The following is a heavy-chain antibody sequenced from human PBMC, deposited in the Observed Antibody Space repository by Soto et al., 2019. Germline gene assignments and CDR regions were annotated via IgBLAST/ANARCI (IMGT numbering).Heavy chain of an antibody. CDR1: GGTFSSYA. V-gene: IGHV1-69*13. CDR2: IIPIFGTA. D-gene: IGHD4-4*01. J-gene: IGHJ6*02. Sequence: SVKVSCKASGGTFSSYAISWVRQAPGQGLEWMGGIIPIFGTANYAQKFQGRVTITADESTSTAYMELSSLRSEDTAVYYCASNYEDYYYGMDVWGQGTTITVSS. CDR3: ASNYEDYYYGMDV.